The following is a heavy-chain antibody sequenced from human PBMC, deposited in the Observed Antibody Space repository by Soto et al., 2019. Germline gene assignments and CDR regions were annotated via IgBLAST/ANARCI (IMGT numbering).Heavy chain of an antibody. V-gene: IGHV3-33*01. CDR2: IWYDGSNK. Sequence: QVQLVESGGGVVQPGRSLRLSCAAFGFTFSSYGMHWVRQAPGKGLEWVAVIWYDGSNKYYADSVKGRFTISRDNSKNTLYLQMNSLRAEDTAVYYCARHDPPYCGGDCPNEYWGQGTLVTVSS. D-gene: IGHD2-21*02. CDR1: GFTFSSYG. CDR3: ARHDPPYCGGDCPNEY. J-gene: IGHJ4*02.